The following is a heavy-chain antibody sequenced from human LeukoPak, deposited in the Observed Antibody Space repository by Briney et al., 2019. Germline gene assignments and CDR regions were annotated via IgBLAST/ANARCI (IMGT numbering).Heavy chain of an antibody. CDR2: INPSGGST. CDR3: ARDRVYDYVWGSYRPSHNSNWFDP. D-gene: IGHD3-16*02. V-gene: IGHV1-46*01. J-gene: IGHJ5*02. Sequence: GASVKVSCKASGYTFTSYYMHWVRQAPGQGLEWMGIINPSGGSTSYAQKFQGRVTMTRDTSTSTVYMELSSLRSEDTAVYYCARDRVYDYVWGSYRPSHNSNWFDPWGQGTLVTVSS. CDR1: GYTFTSYY.